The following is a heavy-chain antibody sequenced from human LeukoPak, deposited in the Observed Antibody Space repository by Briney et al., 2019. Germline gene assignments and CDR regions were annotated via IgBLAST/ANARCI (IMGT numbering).Heavy chain of an antibody. Sequence: PGGSLRLSCAASGFTFSSYEMNWVRQAPGKGLEWVSYISSSGSTIYYADSVKGRFTISRDNAKNSLYLQMKSLRAEDTAVYYCARGKTRQNIVTRKTYNWFDPWGQGTLVTVSS. V-gene: IGHV3-48*03. CDR1: GFTFSSYE. D-gene: IGHD2/OR15-2a*01. CDR3: ARGKTRQNIVTRKTYNWFDP. CDR2: ISSSGSTI. J-gene: IGHJ5*02.